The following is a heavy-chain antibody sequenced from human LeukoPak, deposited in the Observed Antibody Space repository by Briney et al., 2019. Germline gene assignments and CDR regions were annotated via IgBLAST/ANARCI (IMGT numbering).Heavy chain of an antibody. CDR3: AREVGVTIAVWFDP. J-gene: IGHJ5*02. Sequence: PSETLSLTCTVSGYSISSGYYWGWIRQPPGKGLEWIGSIYHSGSTYYNPSLKSRVTISVDTSKNQFSLKLSSVTAADTAVYYCAREVGVTIAVWFDPWGQGTLVTVSS. CDR2: IYHSGST. D-gene: IGHD3-22*01. V-gene: IGHV4-38-2*02. CDR1: GYSISSGYY.